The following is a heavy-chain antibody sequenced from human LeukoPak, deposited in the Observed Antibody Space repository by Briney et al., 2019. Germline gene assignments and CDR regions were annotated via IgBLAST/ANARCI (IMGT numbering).Heavy chain of an antibody. CDR3: AKAGYGDFDAFDI. J-gene: IGHJ3*02. CDR1: GFTFSSYA. Sequence: GGSLRLSCAASGFTFSSYAMSWVRQAPGKGQEWVSAISGSGGSTYYADSVKGRFTISRDNSKNTLYLQMNSLRAEDTAVYYCAKAGYGDFDAFDIWGQGTMVTVSS. V-gene: IGHV3-23*01. D-gene: IGHD4-17*01. CDR2: ISGSGGST.